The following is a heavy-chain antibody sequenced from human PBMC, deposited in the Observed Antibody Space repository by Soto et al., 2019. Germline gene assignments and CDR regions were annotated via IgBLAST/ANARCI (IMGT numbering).Heavy chain of an antibody. CDR1: GYIFTSYG. CDR2: INPYNGYT. V-gene: IGHV1-18*04. D-gene: IGHD6-6*01. Sequence: QVQLVQSGAEVRKTGASVKVLCKASGYIFTSYGISWVRQAPGQGLEWMGWINPYNGYTNFAQKFQGRVILTTDTSTGTAYMEPRTLSSEDTAVYSCARDPASSSSSHSFYSYGMDVWGQGTTVTVSS. J-gene: IGHJ6*02. CDR3: ARDPASSSSSHSFYSYGMDV.